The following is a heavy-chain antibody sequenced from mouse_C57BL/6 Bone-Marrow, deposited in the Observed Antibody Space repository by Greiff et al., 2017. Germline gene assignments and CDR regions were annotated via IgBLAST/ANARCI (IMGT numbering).Heavy chain of an antibody. V-gene: IGHV14-4*01. CDR3: TAYSFYWYFDV. CDR2: IDPENGDT. CDR1: GFNIKDDY. J-gene: IGHJ1*03. D-gene: IGHD2-12*01. Sequence: EVKVVESGAELVRPGASVKLSCTASGFNIKDDYMHWVKQRPEQGLEWIGWIDPENGDTEYASKFQGKATITADTSSNTAYLQLSSLTSEDTAVYYCTAYSFYWYFDVWGTGTTVTVSS.